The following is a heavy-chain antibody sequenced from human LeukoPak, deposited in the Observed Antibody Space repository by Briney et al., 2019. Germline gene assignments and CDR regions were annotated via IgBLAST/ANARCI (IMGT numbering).Heavy chain of an antibody. D-gene: IGHD6-13*01. J-gene: IGHJ5*02. Sequence: ASVKVSCKASGDTFSSYAITWVRQAPGQGLEWMGGIIPIFDTSNYAQKFQGRVTFTSDDSTSTAYMELSILRSEDTAVYYCARLKRGIGAAGTSLRGWFDPWGQGTLVTVSS. CDR2: IIPIFDTS. V-gene: IGHV1-69*13. CDR1: GDTFSSYA. CDR3: ARLKRGIGAAGTSLRGWFDP.